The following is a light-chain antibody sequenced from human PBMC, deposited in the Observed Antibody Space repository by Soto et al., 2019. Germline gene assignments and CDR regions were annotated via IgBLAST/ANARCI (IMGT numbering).Light chain of an antibody. CDR1: QGAGKF. CDR3: QQYDSPPPT. J-gene: IGKJ4*01. CDR2: HAS. Sequence: DIQLTQSPLSLSASVGDRVTITCQASQGAGKFLNWFQQKSGEAPKHLIYHASHLESGVPVRFRGRVSGAAFTLTISSLRPEDFATYYFQQYDSPPPTFGGGTKVHMK. V-gene: IGKV1-33*01.